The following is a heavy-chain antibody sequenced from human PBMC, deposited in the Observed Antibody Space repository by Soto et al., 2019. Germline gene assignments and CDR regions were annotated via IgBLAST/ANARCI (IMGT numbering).Heavy chain of an antibody. D-gene: IGHD3-3*01. CDR1: GYTFTIYA. Sequence: ASVKVSCKASGYTFTIYAMHWVRQAPGQRLEWMGWINAGNGNTKYSQKFQGRVTTTRDTSASTAYMELSSLRSEDTAVYYCAREDRRSSAYDFWMGYALGRHDAFDICGQGKMVTVSS. CDR2: INAGNGNT. J-gene: IGHJ3*02. CDR3: AREDRRSSAYDFWMGYALGRHDAFDI. V-gene: IGHV1-3*01.